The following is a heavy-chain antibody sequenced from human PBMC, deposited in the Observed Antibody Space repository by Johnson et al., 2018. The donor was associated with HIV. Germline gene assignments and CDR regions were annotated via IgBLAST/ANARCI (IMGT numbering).Heavy chain of an antibody. Sequence: QVQLVESGGGLVQPGGSLRLSCAASGFTFSSYAMHWVRQAPGKGLEWVAVISYAGSNKYYADSVKGRFTISRDNSKNTLYLQMNSLRAEDTAVYYCAREGEVGRAFDIWGQGTMVTVSS. CDR3: AREGEVGRAFDI. CDR1: GFTFSSYA. V-gene: IGHV3-30*04. D-gene: IGHD3-16*01. CDR2: ISYAGSNK. J-gene: IGHJ3*02.